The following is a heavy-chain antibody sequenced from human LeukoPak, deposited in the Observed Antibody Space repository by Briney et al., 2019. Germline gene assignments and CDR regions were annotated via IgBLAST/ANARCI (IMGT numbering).Heavy chain of an antibody. CDR3: AKAISRYCTNGVCYTPMAVDY. V-gene: IGHV3-30*18. CDR2: ISYDGSNK. CDR1: GFTFSNYG. Sequence: PGRSLRLSCAASGFTFSNYGMHWVRQAPGKGLEWVSVISYDGSNKYYADSVKGRFTISRDNSKNTLFLQMSSLRAEDTAVYYCAKAISRYCTNGVCYTPMAVDYWGQGTPVTVSS. D-gene: IGHD2-8*01. J-gene: IGHJ4*02.